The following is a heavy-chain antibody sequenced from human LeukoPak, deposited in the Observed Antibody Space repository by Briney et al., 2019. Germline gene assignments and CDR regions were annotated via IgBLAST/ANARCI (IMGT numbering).Heavy chain of an antibody. CDR3: ARGYSYGSISFDY. D-gene: IGHD5-18*01. J-gene: IGHJ4*02. CDR2: IYYSGST. V-gene: IGHV4-59*01. Sequence: SETLSLTCTVSGVSISSYYWSRIRQPPGKGLEWIGYIYYSGSTNYNPSLKSRVTISVDTSKNQFSLKLSSVTAADTAVYYCARGYSYGSISFDYWGQGTLVTVSS. CDR1: GVSISSYY.